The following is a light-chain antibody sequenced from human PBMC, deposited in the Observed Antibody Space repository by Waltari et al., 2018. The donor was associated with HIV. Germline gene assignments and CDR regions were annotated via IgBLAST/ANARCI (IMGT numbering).Light chain of an antibody. J-gene: IGLJ2*01. V-gene: IGLV3-10*01. CDR3: YSTDSSGYPL. Sequence: SYELTQPPSVSVSPGQTARITCSGDALAKKYAYWYQQKSGQAPVLVIYEDTKRPSGIPDRFSGSSSGAMATLTISGAQLEDEGDYYCYSTDSSGYPLFGGGTKLTVL. CDR2: EDT. CDR1: ALAKKY.